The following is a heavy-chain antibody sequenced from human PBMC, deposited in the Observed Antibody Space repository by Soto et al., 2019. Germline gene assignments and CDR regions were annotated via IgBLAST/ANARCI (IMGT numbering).Heavy chain of an antibody. Sequence: GGSLRLSCAASGFTFSVSAMHWVRHASGKGLEWVGRIRSKANSYATAYAASVKGRFTISRDDSKNTAYLQMNSLKTEDTAVYYCTVGGWYDAFDIWGQGTMVTVSS. J-gene: IGHJ3*02. D-gene: IGHD6-19*01. CDR1: GFTFSVSA. CDR3: TVGGWYDAFDI. V-gene: IGHV3-73*01. CDR2: IRSKANSYAT.